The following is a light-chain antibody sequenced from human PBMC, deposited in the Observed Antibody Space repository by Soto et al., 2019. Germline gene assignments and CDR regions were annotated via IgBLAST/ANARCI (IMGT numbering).Light chain of an antibody. J-gene: IGKJ1*01. CDR3: HQSSNAPAWT. V-gene: IGKV3-11*01. Sequence: EIVLTQSPATLSLSPGERATLSCRASQSVSVYLAWFQQKPGQPPRLLIYAASKRATGTPPSFSGSASTNDFTLTISSLAPEDFAVYYCHQSSNAPAWTFGQGTKVDIK. CDR1: QSVSVY. CDR2: AAS.